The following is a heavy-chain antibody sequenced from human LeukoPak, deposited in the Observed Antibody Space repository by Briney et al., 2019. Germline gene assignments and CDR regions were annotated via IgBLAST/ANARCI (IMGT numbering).Heavy chain of an antibody. Sequence: GVSLRLSCAASGFTFSSAWMTWVRQAPGKGLEWVGHIKNKTNGETTDYAAPVKGRFIISRDDSKDTLYLQMNSLRTEDTAVYYCARGFCSSTNCYQGPFDFWGQGTLVTVSS. CDR1: GFTFSSAW. J-gene: IGHJ4*02. V-gene: IGHV3-15*01. D-gene: IGHD2-2*01. CDR3: ARGFCSSTNCYQGPFDF. CDR2: IKNKTNGETT.